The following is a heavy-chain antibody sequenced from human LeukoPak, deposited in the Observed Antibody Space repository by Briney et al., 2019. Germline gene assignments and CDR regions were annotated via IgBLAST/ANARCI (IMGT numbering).Heavy chain of an antibody. V-gene: IGHV4-34*01. J-gene: IGHJ5*02. D-gene: IGHD2-2*01. Sequence: SETLSLTCAVYGGSFSGYYWSWLRQPPGKGLEWIGDINHSGSTNYNPSLMSRVTISVDTSKNQFSLKLSSVTAADTAVYYCARGWLYCSSTSCYLLWSGFDRWGQGTLVTVSS. CDR1: GGSFSGYY. CDR3: ARGWLYCSSTSCYLLWSGFDR. CDR2: INHSGST.